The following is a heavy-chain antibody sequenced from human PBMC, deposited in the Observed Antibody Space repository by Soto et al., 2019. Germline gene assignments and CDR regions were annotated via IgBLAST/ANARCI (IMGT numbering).Heavy chain of an antibody. D-gene: IGHD5-18*01. Sequence: GESLKISCTGSGYSFTLDLIGWVRQTPGKGLEWMGIIYPGDSDTRYSPSFQGQVTISADKSISTAYLQWSSLKASDTAMYYCARRISYYYHMDVWGQGTTVTVSS. CDR3: ARRISYYYHMDV. CDR1: GYSFTLDL. CDR2: IYPGDSDT. V-gene: IGHV5-51*01. J-gene: IGHJ6*02.